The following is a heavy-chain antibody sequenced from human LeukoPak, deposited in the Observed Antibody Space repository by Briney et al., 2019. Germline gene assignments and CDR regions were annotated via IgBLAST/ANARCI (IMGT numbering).Heavy chain of an antibody. Sequence: GGSLRLSCAASGFTFSSYGMHWVRQAPGKGLDWVAVISNGGSKKYYADSVKGRFTISRDNSKNTLSLQVSSLRTEDTAVYYCAKDRYSYAFEYSDSWGQGTLVTVSS. CDR1: GFTFSSYG. J-gene: IGHJ4*02. CDR3: AKDRYSYAFEYSDS. CDR2: ISNGGSKK. D-gene: IGHD5-18*01. V-gene: IGHV3-30*18.